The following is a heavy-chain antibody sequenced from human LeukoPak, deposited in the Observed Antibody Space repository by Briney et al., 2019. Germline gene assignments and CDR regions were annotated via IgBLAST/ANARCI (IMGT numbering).Heavy chain of an antibody. Sequence: PSETLSLTCAVYGGSFSGYYWSWIRQPPGKGLEWIGEINHSGSTNYNPSLKSRVTISVDTSKNQFSLKLSSVTAADTAVYYCARGPYYDSSRLYYFDYWGQGTLVTVSS. CDR1: GGSFSGYY. CDR2: INHSGST. V-gene: IGHV4-34*01. D-gene: IGHD3-22*01. CDR3: ARGPYYDSSRLYYFDY. J-gene: IGHJ4*02.